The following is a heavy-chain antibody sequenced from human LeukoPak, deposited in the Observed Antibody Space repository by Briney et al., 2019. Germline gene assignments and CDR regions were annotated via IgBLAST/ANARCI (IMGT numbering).Heavy chain of an antibody. Sequence: GGSLRLSFAASGFTFSSYAMSWVRQAPGKGLEWVSAISGSGGSTYYADSVKGRFTISRDNSKKPLYPQMNSLKAEDTAVYYCAKGGEKYSSGWYPHYYYYMDVWGKGTTVTVSS. V-gene: IGHV3-23*01. D-gene: IGHD6-19*01. CDR1: GFTFSSYA. CDR3: AKGGEKYSSGWYPHYYYYMDV. CDR2: ISGSGGST. J-gene: IGHJ6*03.